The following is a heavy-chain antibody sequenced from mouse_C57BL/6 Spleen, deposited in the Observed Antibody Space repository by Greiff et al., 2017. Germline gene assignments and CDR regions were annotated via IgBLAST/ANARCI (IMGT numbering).Heavy chain of an antibody. Sequence: QVQLQQPGAELVMPGASVKLSCKASGYTFTSYWMHWVKQRPGQGLEWIGEVDPSDSYTNSNQKFKGKSTLTVDKSASTAYMQLSRLTSEDSAVYYCARSIYYGNSDWYFDVWGTGTTVTVSS. J-gene: IGHJ1*03. CDR2: VDPSDSYT. CDR3: ARSIYYGNSDWYFDV. CDR1: GYTFTSYW. D-gene: IGHD2-1*01. V-gene: IGHV1-69*01.